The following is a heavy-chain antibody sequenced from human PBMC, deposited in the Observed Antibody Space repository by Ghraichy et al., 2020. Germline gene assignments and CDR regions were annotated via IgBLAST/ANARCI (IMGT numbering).Heavy chain of an antibody. J-gene: IGHJ3*02. CDR1: GFTFSSYG. Sequence: GSLRLSCAASGFTFSSYGMHWVRQAPGKGLEWVAVIWYDGSNKYYADSVKGRFTISRDNSKNTLYLQMNSLRAEDTAVYYCARGVEVATDAFDIWGQGTMVTVSS. V-gene: IGHV3-33*01. CDR2: IWYDGSNK. CDR3: ARGVEVATDAFDI. D-gene: IGHD2-15*01.